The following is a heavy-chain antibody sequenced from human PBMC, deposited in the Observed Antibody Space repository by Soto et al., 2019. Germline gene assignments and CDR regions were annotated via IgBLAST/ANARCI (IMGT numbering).Heavy chain of an antibody. CDR3: ARGDGTALDY. CDR1: GFTFSNYA. D-gene: IGHD1-26*01. CDR2: ISYDGNNK. Sequence: QVHLVQSGGGVVQPGRSPRLSCAASGFTFSNYAMHWVRQAPGKGLEWVALISYDGNNKYYADSVKGRFTISRDKPENTLYLQMNSLRAEDTAVFYCARGDGTALDYWGQGALVTVSS. J-gene: IGHJ4*02. V-gene: IGHV3-30-3*01.